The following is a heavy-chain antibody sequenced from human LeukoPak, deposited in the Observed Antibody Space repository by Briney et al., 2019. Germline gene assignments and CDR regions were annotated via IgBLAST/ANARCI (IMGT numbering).Heavy chain of an antibody. V-gene: IGHV1-2*04. D-gene: IGHD3-9*01. J-gene: IGHJ6*02. CDR3: ARDLQGLRYFDWLLPEEYYYYGMDV. CDR1: GYTFTGYY. CDR2: INPNSGGT. Sequence: ASVKVSCKASGYTFTGYYMHWVRQAPGQGLEWMGWINPNSGGTNYAQKFQGWVTMTRDTSISTAYMELSRLRSDDTAVYYCARDLQGLRYFDWLLPEEYYYYGMDVWGQGTTVTVSS.